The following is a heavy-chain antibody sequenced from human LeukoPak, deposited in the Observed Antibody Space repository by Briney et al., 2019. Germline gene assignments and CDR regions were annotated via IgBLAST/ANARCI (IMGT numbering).Heavy chain of an antibody. CDR2: IRYDGSNK. CDR1: GFTFSSYG. D-gene: IGHD6-13*01. Sequence: PGGSLRLSCAASGFTFSSYGMHWVRQAPGKGLEWVTFIRYDGSNKYYADSVKGRFTISRDNSKNTLYLQMNSLRAEDTAVYYCARDSSSWYVYYYYFDYWGQGTLVTVSS. CDR3: ARDSSSWYVYYYYFDY. V-gene: IGHV3-30*02. J-gene: IGHJ4*02.